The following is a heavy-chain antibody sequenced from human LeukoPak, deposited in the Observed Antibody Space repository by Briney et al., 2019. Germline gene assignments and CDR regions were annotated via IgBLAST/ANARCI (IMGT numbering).Heavy chain of an antibody. V-gene: IGHV3-23*01. CDR3: AKDAFNMNGIWDAFDI. CDR1: GFTFSTYA. D-gene: IGHD3-22*01. J-gene: IGHJ3*02. Sequence: GGSLRLSCAASGFTFSTYAMNWVRQAPGKGLEWVSGIGGGDDDRYYADSVKGRFTITRDNSKITLFLQMNSLRAEDTAIYYCAKDAFNMNGIWDAFDIWGQGTMITVSS. CDR2: IGGGDDDR.